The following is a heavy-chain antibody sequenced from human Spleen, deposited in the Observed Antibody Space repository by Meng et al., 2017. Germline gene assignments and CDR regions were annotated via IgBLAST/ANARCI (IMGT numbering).Heavy chain of an antibody. Sequence: GESLKISCAASGFTFSSYAMSWVRQAPGKGLEWVSSISSSSNYIYYADSVKGRFTISRDNAKNSLYLQMNSLRAEDTAVYYCAEWLDGFDIWGQGTMVTVSS. CDR1: GFTFSSYA. J-gene: IGHJ3*02. V-gene: IGHV3-21*01. D-gene: IGHD5-12*01. CDR2: ISSSSNYI. CDR3: AEWLDGFDI.